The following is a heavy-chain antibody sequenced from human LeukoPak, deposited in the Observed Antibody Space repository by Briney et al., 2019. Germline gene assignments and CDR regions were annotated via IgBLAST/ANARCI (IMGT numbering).Heavy chain of an antibody. CDR1: GGSISSGSYY. D-gene: IGHD4-11*01. J-gene: IGHJ4*02. V-gene: IGHV4-61*02. CDR2: IYTSGST. Sequence: SETLSLTCTVSGGSISSGSYYWSWIRQPAGKGLDWIGSIYTSGSTNYTPSLKSRVTISVDTSKNQFSLKLSSVTAADTAVYYCARDDYNTQGNDYWGQGTLVTVSS. CDR3: ARDDYNTQGNDY.